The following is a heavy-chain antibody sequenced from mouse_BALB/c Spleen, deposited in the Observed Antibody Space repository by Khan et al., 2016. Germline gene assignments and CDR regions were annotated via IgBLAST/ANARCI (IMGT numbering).Heavy chain of an antibody. J-gene: IGHJ2*01. D-gene: IGHD2-4*01. CDR1: GYTFTNYG. CDR3: ARSGDNDDFDY. CDR2: INTYTGEP. V-gene: IGHV9-3-1*01. Sequence: QIQLVQSGPELKKPGETVKISCKASGYTFTNYGMNWVKQAPGKGLKWMGWINTYTGEPTYTDDFKERFAFSLETSVSTAYLQIINLKKEDTATYCCARSGDNDDFDYWGQGTTLTVSS.